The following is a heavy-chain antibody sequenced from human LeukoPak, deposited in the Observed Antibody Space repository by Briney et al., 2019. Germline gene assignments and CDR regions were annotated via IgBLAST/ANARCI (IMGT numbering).Heavy chain of an antibody. CDR2: INPSGGST. CDR1: GYTFTSYY. CDR3: ARGLRITMIVVVTSFDY. J-gene: IGHJ4*02. Sequence: GASVKVSCKASGYTFTSYYMHWVRQAPGQGLEWMGIINPSGGSTSYAQKFQGRVTMTRDTSTSTVHMELSSLRSEDTAVYYCARGLRITMIVVVTSFDYWGQGTLVTVSS. D-gene: IGHD3-22*01. V-gene: IGHV1-46*01.